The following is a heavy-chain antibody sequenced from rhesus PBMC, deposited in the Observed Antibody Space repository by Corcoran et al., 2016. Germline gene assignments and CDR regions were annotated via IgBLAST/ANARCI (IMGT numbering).Heavy chain of an antibody. D-gene: IGHD6-37*01. Sequence: EVQLVETGGGLVQPGGSLRLSCAASGFTFSSSAMPWVRQAPGTGLEWISAINSGGGSTYYADSVKGRFTISRDNSKNTLSLQMNSLRAEDTAVYYCAKDGGWGSPSFDYWGQGVLVTVSS. CDR2: INSGGGST. J-gene: IGHJ4*01. CDR1: GFTFSSSA. V-gene: IGHV3S5*01. CDR3: AKDGGWGSPSFDY.